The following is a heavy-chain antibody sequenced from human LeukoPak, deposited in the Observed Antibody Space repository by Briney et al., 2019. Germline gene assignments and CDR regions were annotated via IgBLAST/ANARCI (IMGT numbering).Heavy chain of an antibody. J-gene: IGHJ6*03. V-gene: IGHV4-59*01. CDR1: NGSISSYY. CDR2: IYYSGTT. Sequence: SETLSLTCTVSNGSISSYYWSWIRQPPGKGLEWIGYIYYSGTTNYNPSLRSRVTISVDTSKNQFSLKLSSVTAADTAVYYCARGGYYGSGRPYYYMDVWGKGTTVTISS. CDR3: ARGGYYGSGRPYYYMDV. D-gene: IGHD3-10*01.